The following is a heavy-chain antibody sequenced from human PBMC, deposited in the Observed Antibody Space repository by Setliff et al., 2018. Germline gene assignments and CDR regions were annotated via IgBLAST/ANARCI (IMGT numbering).Heavy chain of an antibody. J-gene: IGHJ6*03. V-gene: IGHV1-46*01. CDR3: ARDRNDNYESSGYYYAGGYMDV. CDR1: GYTFTSYY. CDR2: INPTGGST. Sequence: ASVKVSCMASGYTFTSYYMHWVRQAPGQGLEWMGLINPTGGSTSYAQKFQGRVTMTRDTSTSTVFMELSSLRSEDTAVYYCARDRNDNYESSGYYYAGGYMDVWGKGTTVTVSS. D-gene: IGHD3-22*01.